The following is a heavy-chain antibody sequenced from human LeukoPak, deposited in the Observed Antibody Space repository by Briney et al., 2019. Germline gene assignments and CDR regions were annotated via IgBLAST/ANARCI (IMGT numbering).Heavy chain of an antibody. CDR1: GGFISSSSYY. CDR2: IYYSGST. D-gene: IGHD3-22*01. CDR3: ARRRYYDSTGYFD. Sequence: SETLSLTCTISGGFISSSSYYWGWIRQPPGKGLEWIGDIYYSGSTYYSPSLKSRVSISVDTSKNQFSLILSSVTAPDTALYYCARRRYYDSTGYFDWGQGTQVTVS. V-gene: IGHV4-39*01. J-gene: IGHJ1*01.